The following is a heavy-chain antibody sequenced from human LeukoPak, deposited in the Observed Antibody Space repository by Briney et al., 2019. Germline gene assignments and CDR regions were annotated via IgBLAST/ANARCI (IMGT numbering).Heavy chain of an antibody. V-gene: IGHV1-69*13. CDR1: GGTFSSYA. J-gene: IGHJ3*02. CDR2: IIPIFGTA. D-gene: IGHD1-26*01. CDR3: ARTMGAGDAFDI. Sequence: LVKVSCKASGGTFSSYAISWVRQAPGQGLEWMGGIIPIFGTANYAQKFQGRVPITADESTSTAYMELSSLRSEDTAVYYCARTMGAGDAFDIWGQGTMVTVSS.